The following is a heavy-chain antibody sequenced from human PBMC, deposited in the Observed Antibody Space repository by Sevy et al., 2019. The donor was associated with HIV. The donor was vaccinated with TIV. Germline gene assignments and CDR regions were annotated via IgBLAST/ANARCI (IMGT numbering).Heavy chain of an antibody. V-gene: IGHV4-4*07. CDR1: GGSISSYY. D-gene: IGHD3-10*01. J-gene: IGHJ5*02. CDR2: IYTSGST. Sequence: SETLSLTCTVSGGSISSYYWSWIRQPAGKGLEWIGRIYTSGSTNYNPSFKSRVTMSVDTSKNQFSLKLSSVTAADTAVDYCARDRGYGSAVKDWFDPWGQGTLVTVSS. CDR3: ARDRGYGSAVKDWFDP.